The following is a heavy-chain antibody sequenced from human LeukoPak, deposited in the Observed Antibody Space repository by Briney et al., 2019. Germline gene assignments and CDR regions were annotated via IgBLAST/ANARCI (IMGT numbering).Heavy chain of an antibody. J-gene: IGHJ6*02. Sequence: PSETLSLTCTVSGGSISSYYWSWIRQPPGKGLEWIGYIYYSGSTNYNPSLKSRVTISVDTSKNQFSLKLSSVTAADTAVYYCARDSYYDSSTSWYYYGMDVWGQGTTATVSS. CDR1: GGSISSYY. V-gene: IGHV4-59*01. D-gene: IGHD3-22*01. CDR2: IYYSGST. CDR3: ARDSYYDSSTSWYYYGMDV.